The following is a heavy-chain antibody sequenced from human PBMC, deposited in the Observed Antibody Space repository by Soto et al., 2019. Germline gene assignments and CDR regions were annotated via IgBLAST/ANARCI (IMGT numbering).Heavy chain of an antibody. CDR3: AKRAVYGSGTYYYYGMDV. CDR2: ISTTSTTI. Sequence: PGGSLRLSCAASGFTFSGYSMNWVRQAPGKGLEWVSHISTTSTTIYYAASVKGRFTISRDNAKNSLYLQMNSLRAEDTAVYYCAKRAVYGSGTYYYYGMDVWGQGTTVTVSS. V-gene: IGHV3-48*01. CDR1: GFTFSGYS. D-gene: IGHD3-10*01. J-gene: IGHJ6*02.